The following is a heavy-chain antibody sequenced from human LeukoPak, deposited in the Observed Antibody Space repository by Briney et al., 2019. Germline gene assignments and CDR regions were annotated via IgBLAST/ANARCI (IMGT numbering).Heavy chain of an antibody. CDR3: ARQNYDFWSGPPALFDP. V-gene: IGHV4-39*01. J-gene: IGHJ5*02. D-gene: IGHD3-3*01. CDR1: GGSISSSNYY. CDR2: IYYSGST. Sequence: KPSETLSLTCTVSGGSISSSNYYWGWIRQPPGKGLEWIGSIYYSGSTYYNPSLKSRVTISVDTSKNQFSLKLSSVTAADTAVYYCARQNYDFWSGPPALFDPWGQGTLVTVSS.